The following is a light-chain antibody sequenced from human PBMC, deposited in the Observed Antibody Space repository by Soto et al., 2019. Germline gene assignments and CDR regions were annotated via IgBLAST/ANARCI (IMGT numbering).Light chain of an antibody. J-gene: IGLJ3*02. V-gene: IGLV2-23*02. CDR1: SSDVGSYNL. Sequence: QSALTQPASVSGSPGQSITISCTGTSSDVGSYNLVSWYQQHPGKAPKLMIYEVSKRPSGVSNRFSGSKSGNTASLTIFGLQAEDEADYYCCSYAGSSTFLWVFGGGTQLTVL. CDR3: CSYAGSSTFLWV. CDR2: EVS.